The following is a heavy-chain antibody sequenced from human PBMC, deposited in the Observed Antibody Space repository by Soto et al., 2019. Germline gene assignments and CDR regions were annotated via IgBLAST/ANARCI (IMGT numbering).Heavy chain of an antibody. D-gene: IGHD3-22*01. CDR2: IYWDDDK. CDR3: AHSLIGYYYDSSGSNWFDP. Sequence: QITLKESGPTLVKPTQTLTLTCTFSGFSLSTSGVGVGWIRQPTGKALEWLALIYWDDDKLYSPSLKSRLTIAKDTTKNHVDLTMTNMDPVDTATYYCAHSLIGYYYDSSGSNWFDPWGQGTLVTVSS. CDR1: GFSLSTSGVG. J-gene: IGHJ5*02. V-gene: IGHV2-5*02.